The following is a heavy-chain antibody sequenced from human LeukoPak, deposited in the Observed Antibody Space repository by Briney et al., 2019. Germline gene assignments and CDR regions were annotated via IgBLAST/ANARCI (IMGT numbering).Heavy chain of an antibody. V-gene: IGHV4-39*01. Sequence: KPGGSLRLSCAASGFTFSSYAMTWVRQPPGKGLEWIGSIYYSGSTYYNPSLKSRVTISVDTSKNQFSLKLSSVTAADTAVYYCARHHGGGWYGSVYFDYWGQGTLVTVSS. D-gene: IGHD6-19*01. CDR2: IYYSGST. CDR1: GFTFSSYAMT. CDR3: ARHHGGGWYGSVYFDY. J-gene: IGHJ4*02.